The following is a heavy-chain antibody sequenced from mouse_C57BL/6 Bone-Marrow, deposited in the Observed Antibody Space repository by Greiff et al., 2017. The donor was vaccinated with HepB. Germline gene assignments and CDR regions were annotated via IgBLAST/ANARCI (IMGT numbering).Heavy chain of an antibody. D-gene: IGHD3-3*01. V-gene: IGHV1-81*01. CDR2: IYPRSGNT. Sequence: QVQLKESGAELARPGASVKLSCKASGYTFTSYGIIWVKQRTGQGLEWIGEIYPRSGNTYYNEKFKGKATLTADKSSSTAYMELRSLTSEDSAVYFCARWAGSAWFAYWGQGTLVTVSA. CDR1: GYTFTSYG. CDR3: ARWAGSAWFAY. J-gene: IGHJ3*01.